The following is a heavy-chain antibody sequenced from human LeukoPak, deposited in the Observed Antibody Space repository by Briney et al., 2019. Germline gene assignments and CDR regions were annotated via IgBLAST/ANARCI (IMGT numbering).Heavy chain of an antibody. CDR2: IKRRGNGGTI. D-gene: IGHD3-10*01. J-gene: IGHJ4*02. V-gene: IGHV3-15*01. CDR1: GFAFPNAW. Sequence: GGSLRLSCAASGFAFPNAWVNWVRQAPGKGLEWVGHIKRRGNGGTIDYAAPVKGKFTISGDESKNTLYLQMNSLETEDTAVYFCTTDPGRGVRGYCGQGTLVTVSS. CDR3: TTDPGRGVRGY.